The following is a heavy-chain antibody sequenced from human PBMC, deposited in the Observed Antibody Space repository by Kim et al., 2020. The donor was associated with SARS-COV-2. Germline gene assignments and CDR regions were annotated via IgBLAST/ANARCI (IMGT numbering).Heavy chain of an antibody. V-gene: IGHV3-11*05. CDR2: ISSSSSYT. CDR3: ARDGVVGARNDY. J-gene: IGHJ4*02. Sequence: GGSLRLSCAASGFTFSDYYMSWIRQAPGKGLEWVSYISSSSSYTNYADSVKGRFTISRDNAKNSMYLQMNSMKAEYTAVYYCARDGVVGARNDYWGQGTLVTVSS. CDR1: GFTFSDYY. D-gene: IGHD1-26*01.